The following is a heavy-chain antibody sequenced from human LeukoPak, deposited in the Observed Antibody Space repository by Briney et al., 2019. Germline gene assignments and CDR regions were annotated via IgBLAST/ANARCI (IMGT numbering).Heavy chain of an antibody. Sequence: GGSLRLSCAASEFTFSSYAMSWVRQAPGKGLEWVSGISASGGSTYYADSVKGRFTISRDNSKNTLYLQLNSLRAEDTAVYYCAKDLGYCSSTSCSWDYWGQGTLVTVSS. CDR3: AKDLGYCSSTSCSWDY. V-gene: IGHV3-23*01. CDR1: EFTFSSYA. J-gene: IGHJ4*02. D-gene: IGHD2-2*01. CDR2: ISASGGST.